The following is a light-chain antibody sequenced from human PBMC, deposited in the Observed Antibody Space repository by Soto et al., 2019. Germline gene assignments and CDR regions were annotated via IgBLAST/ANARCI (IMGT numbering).Light chain of an antibody. CDR2: DAS. Sequence: ETLLTQSPATLSLSPGERATLSCRASQSVNNFLAWYQQKPGQAPRLLIYDASSRATGIPARFSGSGSGTDCSLTISSLEPEYSAGYYCQQRGNWPATFGPGIKVDV. V-gene: IGKV3-11*01. CDR1: QSVNNF. J-gene: IGKJ3*01. CDR3: QQRGNWPAT.